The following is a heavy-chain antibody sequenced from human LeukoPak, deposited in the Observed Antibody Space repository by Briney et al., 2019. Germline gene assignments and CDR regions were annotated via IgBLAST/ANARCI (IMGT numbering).Heavy chain of an antibody. D-gene: IGHD5-24*01. J-gene: IGHJ4*02. CDR3: ARPSRDGYNSFDY. Sequence: PGGSLRLSCAASGFTVSSNYMSWVRQAPGKGLEWVSYISSSSSTIYYADSVKGRFTISRDNAKNSLYLQMNSLRAEDTAVYYCARPSRDGYNSFDYWGQGTLVTVSS. CDR1: GFTVSSNY. CDR2: ISSSSSTI. V-gene: IGHV3-48*01.